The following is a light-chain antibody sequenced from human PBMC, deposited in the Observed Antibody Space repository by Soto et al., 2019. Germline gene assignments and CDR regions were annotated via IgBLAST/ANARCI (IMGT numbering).Light chain of an antibody. V-gene: IGKV1-39*01. CDR3: QQRYSTLAWT. CDR2: PAA. Sequence: DIQMTQSPASLSASVGDRVTITCRASQTIGNYLNWYQQKPGKAPTGVIYPAATLESGGPSRCSGSGSGTDFPLNISSLQPEDFATYNCQQRYSTLAWTFGQGTKV. CDR1: QTIGNY. J-gene: IGKJ1*01.